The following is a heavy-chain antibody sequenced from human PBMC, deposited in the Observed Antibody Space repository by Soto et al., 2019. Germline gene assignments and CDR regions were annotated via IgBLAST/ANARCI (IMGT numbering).Heavy chain of an antibody. CDR2: INPSGGST. CDR3: AREGHTDYGDSDAFDI. V-gene: IGHV1-46*01. CDR1: GYTFTSYY. J-gene: IGHJ3*02. Sequence: ASVKVSCKASGYTFTSYYMHWVRQAPGQGLEWMGIINPSGGSTSYAQKFQGRVTMTRDTSKSTVYMELSSLRSEDTAVYYCAREGHTDYGDSDAFDICGQGTMVTVSS. D-gene: IGHD4-17*01.